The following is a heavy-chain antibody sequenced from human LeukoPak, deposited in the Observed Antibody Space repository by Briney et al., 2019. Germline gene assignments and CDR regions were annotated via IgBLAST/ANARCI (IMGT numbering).Heavy chain of an antibody. J-gene: IGHJ4*02. Sequence: PGRSLSLSCAASGFPFDDYVMHWVRPAPGKGLEWVAGISWNSGSIGSAAPVKGRYTLSRDNAQNTLDLQMNSLRAEDMALYCCEKDMGDFWSGMPFDYWGQGTLVTVSS. V-gene: IGHV3-9*03. CDR2: ISWNSGSI. D-gene: IGHD3-3*01. CDR3: EKDMGDFWSGMPFDY. CDR1: GFPFDDYV.